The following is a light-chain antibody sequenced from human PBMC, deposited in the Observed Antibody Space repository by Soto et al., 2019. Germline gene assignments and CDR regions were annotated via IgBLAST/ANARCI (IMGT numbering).Light chain of an antibody. J-gene: IGKJ5*01. V-gene: IGKV1-5*01. CDR3: QQYHTSSIT. Sequence: GDRVTITCRASQTISSWLACYQQKPGKAPTLLIYDASTLERGVPSRFSGTGSGTEFTLSIDSLQPDDFATYYCQQYHTSSITFGQGHDWRL. CDR2: DAS. CDR1: QTISSW.